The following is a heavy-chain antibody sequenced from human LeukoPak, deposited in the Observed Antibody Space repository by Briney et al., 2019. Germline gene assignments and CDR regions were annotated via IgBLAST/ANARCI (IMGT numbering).Heavy chain of an antibody. CDR3: ARQRAGFTVTTSDY. CDR1: GFIFTSYS. J-gene: IGHJ4*02. D-gene: IGHD4-17*01. V-gene: IGHV3-48*01. CDR2: ISSSSSTI. Sequence: GGSLRLSCAASGFIFTSYSMNWVRQAPGKGLEWVPYISSSSSTIYYADSVKGRFTISRDNAKNSLYLQMNSLRAEDTAVYYCARQRAGFTVTTSDYGGQGTLVTVSS.